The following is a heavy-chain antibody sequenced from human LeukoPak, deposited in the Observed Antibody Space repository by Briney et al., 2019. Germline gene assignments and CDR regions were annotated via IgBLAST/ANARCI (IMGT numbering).Heavy chain of an antibody. V-gene: IGHV3-74*01. J-gene: IGHJ4*02. Sequence: GGSLRLSCAASGFTFSTYWMHWVRQAPGKGLVWVSRINSDGSTTNYADSVKGRFTISRDNAKNTLYLQMNSLRAEDTAVYYCATQGQTFVGANPYWGQGTLVTVSS. CDR2: INSDGSTT. CDR1: GFTFSTYW. CDR3: ATQGQTFVGANPY. D-gene: IGHD3-16*01.